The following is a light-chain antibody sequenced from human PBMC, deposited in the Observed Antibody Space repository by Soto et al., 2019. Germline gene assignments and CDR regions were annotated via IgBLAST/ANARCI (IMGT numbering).Light chain of an antibody. V-gene: IGKV3-20*01. CDR2: GAS. CDR1: QSVSSNS. CDR3: QQYGSSPAII. J-gene: IGKJ5*01. Sequence: ESVLTQSPGTLSLSPGARATLSCRASQSVSSNSLVWYQQKPGQAPRLLIYGASRRATGIPDRFSGSGSGKDFTLTISRLEPEDFAVYYCQQYGSSPAIIFCQGTRLEIK.